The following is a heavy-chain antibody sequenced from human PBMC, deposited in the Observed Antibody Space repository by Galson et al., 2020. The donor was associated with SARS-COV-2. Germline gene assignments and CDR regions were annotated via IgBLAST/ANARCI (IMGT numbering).Heavy chain of an antibody. CDR1: GYSFTAYY. V-gene: IGHV1-2*06. CDR2: INPYSGDT. Sequence: ASVKVSCKASGYSFTAYYMHWVRQAPGQGLEWMGRINPYSGDTNYEQKFQGRVTMTRDTSISTAYMELSRLTSDDTAMYYCATHHTDHGDSYFDPWGQGTLVTVSS. J-gene: IGHJ4*02. D-gene: IGHD4-17*01. CDR3: ATHHTDHGDSYFDP.